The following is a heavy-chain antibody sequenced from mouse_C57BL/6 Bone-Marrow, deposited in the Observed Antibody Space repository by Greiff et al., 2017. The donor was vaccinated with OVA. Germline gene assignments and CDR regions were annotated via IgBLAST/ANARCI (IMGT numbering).Heavy chain of an antibody. CDR1: GYTFTSYW. J-gene: IGHJ4*01. CDR3: ARRGLRRGYAMDY. Sequence: QVQLQQPGAELVKPGASVKMSCKASGYTFTSYWITWVKQRPGQGLEWIGDIYPGSGSTNYNEKFKSKATLTVDTSSSTAYMQLSSLTSEDSAVYYCARRGLRRGYAMDYWGQGTSVTVSS. V-gene: IGHV1-55*01. D-gene: IGHD2-4*01. CDR2: IYPGSGST.